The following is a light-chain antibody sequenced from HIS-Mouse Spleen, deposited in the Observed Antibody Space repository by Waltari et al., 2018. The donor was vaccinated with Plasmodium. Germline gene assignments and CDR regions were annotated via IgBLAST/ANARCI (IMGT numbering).Light chain of an antibody. Sequence: SYELTQPSSVSVSPGQTARLTCLGDVLANKSARWFQQKPGQAPVLVIYQDSERPSGIPERFSGSSSGTTVTLTISGAQVEDEADYYCYSAADNNRVFGGGTKLTVL. J-gene: IGLJ3*02. V-gene: IGLV3-27*01. CDR2: QDS. CDR3: YSAADNNRV. CDR1: VLANKS.